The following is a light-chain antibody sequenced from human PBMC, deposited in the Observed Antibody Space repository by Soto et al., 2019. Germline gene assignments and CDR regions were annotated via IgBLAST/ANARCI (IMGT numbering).Light chain of an antibody. Sequence: LTQPPSASGSPGQSVAISCTGTSSDVGGYNYVSWYQQHSGKAPKLMIYEVNKRPSGVPDRFSGSKSGNTASLTVSGLQAEDEADYYCSSYAGSSNVFGTGTKVTVL. CDR3: SSYAGSSNV. CDR1: SSDVGGYNY. J-gene: IGLJ1*01. V-gene: IGLV2-8*01. CDR2: EVN.